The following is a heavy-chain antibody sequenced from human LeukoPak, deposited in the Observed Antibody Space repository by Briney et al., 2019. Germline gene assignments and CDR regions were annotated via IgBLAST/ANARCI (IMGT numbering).Heavy chain of an antibody. Sequence: PGGSLRLSCAASGFTFSSYEMNWVRQAPGKGLEWVSYISSSGSTIYYADSVKGRFTISRDNAKNSLYLQMNSLRAEDTAVYYCARDGLAVGATGGYYFDYWGQGTLVTVSS. CDR2: ISSSGSTI. CDR3: ARDGLAVGATGGYYFDY. CDR1: GFTFSSYE. D-gene: IGHD1-26*01. J-gene: IGHJ4*02. V-gene: IGHV3-48*03.